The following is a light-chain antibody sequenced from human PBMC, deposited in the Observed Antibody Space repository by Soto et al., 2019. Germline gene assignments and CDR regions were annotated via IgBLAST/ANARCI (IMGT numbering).Light chain of an antibody. CDR3: SSFTTISTYV. J-gene: IGLJ1*01. Sequence: QSALTQPRSVSGSPGQSVTISCTGTTGDVGAYNFVSWYQLHPGKAPKLMIYEVSDRPSGVSNRFSGSKSGNTASLTISGLQAEDEADYHCSSFTTISTYVFGTGTKVTVL. V-gene: IGLV2-14*01. CDR2: EVS. CDR1: TGDVGAYNF.